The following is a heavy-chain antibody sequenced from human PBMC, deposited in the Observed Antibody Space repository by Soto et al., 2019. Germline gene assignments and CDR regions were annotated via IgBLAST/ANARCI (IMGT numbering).Heavy chain of an antibody. V-gene: IGHV4-30-4*01. J-gene: IGHJ5*01. D-gene: IGHD1-26*01. CDR2: ISNSGST. CDR1: GGSIRSEDYY. Sequence: QVQLQESGPGLVKPSQTLSLTCTVSGGSIRSEDYYWSWIRQPPGKGLEWIGYISNSGSTAYKWSLRNRVITSVDTSRNQVSLKRNCATAACIAVYYCAGVRIMGSARVDSWGHGHVVTVSS. CDR3: AGVRIMGSARVDS.